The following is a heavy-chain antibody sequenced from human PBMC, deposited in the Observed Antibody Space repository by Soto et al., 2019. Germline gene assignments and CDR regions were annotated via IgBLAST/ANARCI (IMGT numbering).Heavy chain of an antibody. CDR2: IRNKANSYTT. CDR1: GFTFSDHY. J-gene: IGHJ4*02. CDR3: TRVRLAPAGRPAGVPAPRLLDY. D-gene: IGHD3-16*01. V-gene: IGHV3-72*01. Sequence: EVQLVESGGGLVQPGGSLRLSCAASGFTFSDHYMDWVRQAPGKGLEWIGRIRNKANSYTTEYAASVKGRFTISRDDSKNSLYLQMNSLKTEDTAVYYCTRVRLAPAGRPAGVPAPRLLDYWGQGTLVTVSS.